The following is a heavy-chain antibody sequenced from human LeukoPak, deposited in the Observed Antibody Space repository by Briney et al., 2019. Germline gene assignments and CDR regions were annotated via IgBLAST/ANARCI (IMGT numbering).Heavy chain of an antibody. D-gene: IGHD4-23*01. Sequence: SKTLSLTCTVSGGSISSGGYYWSWIRQHPGKGLEWIGYIYYSGSTYYNPSLKSRVTISVDMSKNQFSLKLSSVTAADTAVYYCARDHYGGNYDYFDYWGQGTLVTVSS. CDR1: GGSISSGGYY. V-gene: IGHV4-31*03. J-gene: IGHJ4*02. CDR2: IYYSGST. CDR3: ARDHYGGNYDYFDY.